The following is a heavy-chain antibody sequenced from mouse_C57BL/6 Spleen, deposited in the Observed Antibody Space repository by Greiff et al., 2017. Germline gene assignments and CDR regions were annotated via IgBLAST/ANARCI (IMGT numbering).Heavy chain of an antibody. CDR3: ARPNYYGRSYRAMDY. Sequence: EVKLVESGGGLVKPGGSLKLSCAASGFTFSDYGMHWVRQAPEKGLEWVAYISSGSSTIYYADTVKGRFTISRDNAKNTLFLQMTSLRSEDTAMYYCARPNYYGRSYRAMDYWGQGTSVTVSS. J-gene: IGHJ4*01. CDR1: GFTFSDYG. D-gene: IGHD1-1*01. V-gene: IGHV5-17*01. CDR2: ISSGSSTI.